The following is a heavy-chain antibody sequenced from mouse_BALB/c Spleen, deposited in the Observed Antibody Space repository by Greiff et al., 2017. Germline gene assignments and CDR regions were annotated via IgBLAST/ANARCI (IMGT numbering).Heavy chain of an antibody. CDR2: LHPSDSET. J-gene: IGHJ1*01. D-gene: IGHD1-2*01. CDR1: GYSFTSYW. Sequence: QVQLQQPGAELVRPGASVKLSCKASGYSFTSYWMNWVKQRPGQGLEWIGMLHPSDSETRLNQKFKDKATLTVDKSSSTAYMQLSSPTSEDSAVYYCAKGITTARYFDVWGAGTTVTVSS. V-gene: IGHV1-74*01. CDR3: AKGITTARYFDV.